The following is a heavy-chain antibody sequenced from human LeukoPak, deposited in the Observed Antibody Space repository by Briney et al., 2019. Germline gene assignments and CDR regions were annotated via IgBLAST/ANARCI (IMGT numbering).Heavy chain of an antibody. CDR2: IYTRGST. D-gene: IGHD2-15*01. CDR1: SGSISSYY. V-gene: IGHV4-4*07. J-gene: IGHJ3*02. Sequence: PSETLSLTCTVSSGSISSYYWSCTRQPAGEGREWIGRIYTRGSTNYNHSLKRRVTMSVDTTKNQFSLKLSSVTAADAAVYYCARDSLGYCSGGSCSTVFHMWGQGTMVTVSS. CDR3: ARDSLGYCSGGSCSTVFHM.